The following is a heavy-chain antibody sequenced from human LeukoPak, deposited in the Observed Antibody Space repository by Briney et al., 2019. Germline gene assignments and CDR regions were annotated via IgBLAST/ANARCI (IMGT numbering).Heavy chain of an antibody. CDR2: IYYSGST. J-gene: IGHJ4*02. CDR1: GGSISGYY. Sequence: SETLSLTCAVSGGSISGYYWTWIRQPPGRGLEWIGYIYYSGSTNYNPSLKSRIIISVDTSENQFSLKLSSVTAADTAIYYCARLRGNYFPDYWGQGTLVTVSS. D-gene: IGHD4-11*01. V-gene: IGHV4-59*01. CDR3: ARLRGNYFPDY.